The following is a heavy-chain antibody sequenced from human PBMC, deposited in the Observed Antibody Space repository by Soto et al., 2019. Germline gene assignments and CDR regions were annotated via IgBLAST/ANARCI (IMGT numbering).Heavy chain of an antibody. J-gene: IGHJ4*02. V-gene: IGHV3-30*03. CDR2: ISYDGSNK. Sequence: GGSLRLSCAASGFTFSSYGMHWVRQAPGKGLEWVAVISYDGSNKYYADSVKGRFTISRDNSKNTLYLQMNSLRAEDTAVYYCARERSGSGYDSWGQGTLVTVSS. CDR1: GFTFSSYG. CDR3: ARERSGSGYDS. D-gene: IGHD5-12*01.